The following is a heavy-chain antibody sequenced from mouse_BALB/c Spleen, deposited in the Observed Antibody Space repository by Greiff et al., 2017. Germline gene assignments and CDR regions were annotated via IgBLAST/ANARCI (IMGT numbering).Heavy chain of an antibody. Sequence: VQLQQSGAELVRPGPSVKISCKASGYTFTNYWLGWVKQRPGHGLEWIGDLYPGGGYTNYNEKFKGKATLTADTSSSTAYMQLSSLTSEDSAVYFCARRYGDDGWYFDVWGAGTTVTVSP. CDR3: ARRYGDDGWYFDV. J-gene: IGHJ1*01. D-gene: IGHD2-2*01. V-gene: IGHV1-63*02. CDR1: GYTFTNYW. CDR2: LYPGGGYT.